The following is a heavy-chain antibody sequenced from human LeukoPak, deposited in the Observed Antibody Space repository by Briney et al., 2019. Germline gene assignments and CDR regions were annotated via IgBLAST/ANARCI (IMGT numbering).Heavy chain of an antibody. CDR1: GFTFSSYA. J-gene: IGHJ4*02. V-gene: IGHV3-23*01. D-gene: IGHD3-22*01. CDR3: ARENLTYYYDSSGYLDY. Sequence: GGSLRLSCAASGFTFSSYAMSWVRQAPGKGLEWVSAFSGSGGDTYYADSVKGRFTISRDNSKNTLYLQMNSLRAEDTAVYYCARENLTYYYDSSGYLDYWGQGTLVTVSS. CDR2: FSGSGGDT.